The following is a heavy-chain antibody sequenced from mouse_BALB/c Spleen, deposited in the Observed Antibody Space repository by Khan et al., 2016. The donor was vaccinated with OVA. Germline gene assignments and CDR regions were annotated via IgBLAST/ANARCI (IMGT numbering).Heavy chain of an antibody. CDR1: GFNIKDYY. D-gene: IGHD2-3*01. CDR3: ARDGYSPGFAY. CDR2: IDPEHGDT. V-gene: IGHV14-1*02. Sequence: VXLQPSGAELVRPGAFVKLSCNASGFNIKDYYMHWVKQGPAQGLVWIGRIDPEHGDTIYDQMFQGKASITYDTSSNTAYLQLSSLTSEENAFDYCARDGYSPGFAYWGQGTLVTVSA. J-gene: IGHJ3*01.